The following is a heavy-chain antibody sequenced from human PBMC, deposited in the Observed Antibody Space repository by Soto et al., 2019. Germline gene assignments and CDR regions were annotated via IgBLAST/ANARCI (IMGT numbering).Heavy chain of an antibody. CDR1: GFTFSSYD. D-gene: IGHD2-15*01. CDR2: IGTAGDT. J-gene: IGHJ3*02. Sequence: PGGSLRLSCAAPGFTFSSYDMHWVRQATGKGLEWVSAIGTAGDTYYPGSVKGRFTISRENAKNSLYLQMNSLRAGDTAVYYCARGYCSGGSCYSAFDIWGQGTMVTVSS. CDR3: ARGYCSGGSCYSAFDI. V-gene: IGHV3-13*01.